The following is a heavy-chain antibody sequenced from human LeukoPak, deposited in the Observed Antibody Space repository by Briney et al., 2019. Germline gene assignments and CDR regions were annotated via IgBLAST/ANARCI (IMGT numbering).Heavy chain of an antibody. CDR1: GFTFTTYW. J-gene: IGHJ4*02. CDR2: INQDGTEK. CDR3: VKVAKYYYGSETYYFFEH. D-gene: IGHD3-10*01. Sequence: GGSLRLSCAAPGFTFTTYWMAWVRQFPGKGLEWVANINQDGTEKYYVDSVKGRFTISRDNAKNSLYLQMNSLRVEDTAIYYCVKVAKYYYGSETYYFFEHWGQGTPVTASS. V-gene: IGHV3-7*01.